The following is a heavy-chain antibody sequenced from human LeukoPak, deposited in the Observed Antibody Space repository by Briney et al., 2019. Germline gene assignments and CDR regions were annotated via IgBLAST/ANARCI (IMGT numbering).Heavy chain of an antibody. CDR1: GFTFSSYA. CDR2: ISYDGSNK. Sequence: GGSLRLSCAASGFTFSSYAMHWVRQAPDKGLEWVAVISYDGSNKYYADSVKGRFTMSRDNSKNTLFLQMNSLRAEDTAVYYCARDRSGTGPAVLYYFDYWGQGTLVTVS. CDR3: ARDRSGTGPAVLYYFDY. V-gene: IGHV3-30*04. D-gene: IGHD1-26*01. J-gene: IGHJ4*02.